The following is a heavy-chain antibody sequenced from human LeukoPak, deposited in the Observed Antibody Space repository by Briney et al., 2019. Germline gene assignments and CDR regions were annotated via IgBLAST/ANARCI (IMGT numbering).Heavy chain of an antibody. V-gene: IGHV4-39*07. CDR3: ARNPKMAIVAANQALDAFDI. CDR1: GGSISSSSYY. D-gene: IGHD5-12*01. Sequence: PSETLSLTCTVSGGSISSSSYYWGWIRQPPGKGLEWIGSIYYSGSTYYNPSLKSRVTISVDTSKNQFSLKLSSVTAADTAVYYCARNPKMAIVAANQALDAFDIWGQGTMVTVSS. J-gene: IGHJ3*02. CDR2: IYYSGST.